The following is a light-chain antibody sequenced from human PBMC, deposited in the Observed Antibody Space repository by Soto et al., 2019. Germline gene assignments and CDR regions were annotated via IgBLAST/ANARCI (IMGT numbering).Light chain of an antibody. CDR1: QNIRNY. V-gene: IGKV1-39*01. CDR2: GAA. Sequence: DIQMTQSPSSLSASVGDRVAITCRASQNIRNYLNWYQQKPGKAPKVLIYGAASLQSGVPSRFSGSGSGTNFTLTINSLQPVDYATYYCQQSYNIQALTAVVGTKV. J-gene: IGKJ4*01. CDR3: QQSYNIQALT.